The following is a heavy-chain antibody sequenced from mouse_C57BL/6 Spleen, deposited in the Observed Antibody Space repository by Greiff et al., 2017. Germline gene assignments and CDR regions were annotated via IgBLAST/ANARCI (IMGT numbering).Heavy chain of an antibody. V-gene: IGHV1-5*01. D-gene: IGHD4-1*01. Sequence: DVQLQESGTVLARPGASVKMSCKTSGYTFTSYWMHWVKQRPGQGLEWIGAIYPGNSDTSYNQKFKGKAKLTAVTSASTAYMELSSLTNEDSAVYYCVPELGPDYFDYWGQGTTLTVSS. J-gene: IGHJ2*01. CDR1: GYTFTSYW. CDR2: IYPGNSDT. CDR3: VPELGPDYFDY.